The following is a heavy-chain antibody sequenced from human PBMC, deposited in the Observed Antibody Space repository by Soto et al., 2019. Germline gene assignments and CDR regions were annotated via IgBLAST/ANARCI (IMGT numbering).Heavy chain of an antibody. D-gene: IGHD2-2*01. V-gene: IGHV4-34*01. CDR3: ARGREDIVVVPAAKEDGYYYYYGMDV. Sequence: ETLSLTCAVYGGSFSGYYWSWIRQPPGKGLEWIGEINHSGSTNYNPSLKSRVTISVDTSKNQFSLKLSSVTAADTAVYYCARGREDIVVVPAAKEDGYYYYYGMDVWGQGTTV. CDR1: GGSFSGYY. J-gene: IGHJ6*02. CDR2: INHSGST.